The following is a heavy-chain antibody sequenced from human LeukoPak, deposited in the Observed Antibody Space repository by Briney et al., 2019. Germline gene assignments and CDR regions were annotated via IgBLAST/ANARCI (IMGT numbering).Heavy chain of an antibody. CDR2: ISDRGGA. CDR1: GGSFSGYD. Sequence: SSETLSLTCAVYGGSFSGYDWSWIRQPPGKEPEWIGNISDRGGATYNPSLKSRVTMSVDTSKTHFSLKLNSVTAADTAVYYCARLPSHWGQGTLVTVSS. CDR3: ARLPSH. V-gene: IGHV4-59*08. J-gene: IGHJ4*02.